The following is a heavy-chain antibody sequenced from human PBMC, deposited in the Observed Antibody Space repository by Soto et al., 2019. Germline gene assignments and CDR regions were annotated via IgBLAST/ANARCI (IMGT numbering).Heavy chain of an antibody. CDR2: ISGSGGST. V-gene: IGHV3-23*01. CDR3: EKGGIAARLPEYFQH. Sequence: GSLLLACSASGFTFSSYAMSWVRQAPGKGLEWVSAISGSGGSTYYADSVKGRFTISRDNSKNTLYLQMNSLRAEDTAVYYCEKGGIAARLPEYFQHWGQGTLVTVYS. D-gene: IGHD6-6*01. CDR1: GFTFSSYA. J-gene: IGHJ1*01.